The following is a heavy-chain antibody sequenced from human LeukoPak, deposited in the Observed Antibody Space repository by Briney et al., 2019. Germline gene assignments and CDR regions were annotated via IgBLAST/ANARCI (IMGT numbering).Heavy chain of an antibody. CDR2: IKQDGSEK. J-gene: IGHJ4*02. D-gene: IGHD1-1*01. Sequence: GGSLRLSCAASGFTFSSHWMSWVRQAPGKGLEWVANIKQDGSEKYYVDSVKGRFTISRDNAKNSLYLQMNSLRAEDTAVYYCATVHDSSLDYWGQGTLVTVSS. CDR3: ATVHDSSLDY. V-gene: IGHV3-7*03. CDR1: GFTFSSHW.